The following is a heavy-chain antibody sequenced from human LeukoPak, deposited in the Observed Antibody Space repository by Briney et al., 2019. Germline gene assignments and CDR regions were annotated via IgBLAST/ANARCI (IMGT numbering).Heavy chain of an antibody. J-gene: IGHJ4*02. Sequence: GASVKVSCKASGYTFTGYYMHWVRQAPGQGLEWMGWINPNSGGTNYAQKFQGRVTMTRDTSISTAYMELSRLRSDDTAVYYCARVADSSGWSSFDYWGQATLVTVSS. D-gene: IGHD6-19*01. V-gene: IGHV1-2*02. CDR3: ARVADSSGWSSFDY. CDR1: GYTFTGYY. CDR2: INPNSGGT.